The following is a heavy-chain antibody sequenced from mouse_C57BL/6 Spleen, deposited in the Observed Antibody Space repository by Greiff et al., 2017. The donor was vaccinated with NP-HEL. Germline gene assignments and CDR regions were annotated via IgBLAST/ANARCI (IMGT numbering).Heavy chain of an antibody. Sequence: EVMLVESGGDLVKPGGSLKLSCAASGFTFSSYGMSWVRQTPDKRLEWVATISSGGSYTYYPDSVKGRFTISRDNAKNTLYLQMSSLKSEDTAMYYCARQPTMVNPWFAYWGQGTLVTVSA. D-gene: IGHD2-9*01. CDR1: GFTFSSYG. J-gene: IGHJ3*01. V-gene: IGHV5-6*01. CDR3: ARQPTMVNPWFAY. CDR2: ISSGGSYT.